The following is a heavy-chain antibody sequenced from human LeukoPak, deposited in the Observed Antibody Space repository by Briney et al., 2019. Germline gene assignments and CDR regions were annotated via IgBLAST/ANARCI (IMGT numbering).Heavy chain of an antibody. V-gene: IGHV3-74*01. CDR2: ISTDASST. D-gene: IGHD2-15*01. Sequence: GGSLRLSCAASGFTFSSYWMHWVRQAPGKGLVWVSRISTDASSTTYADSVKGRFTISRDNSKNTLYLQMNSLSPEDTAVYYCANVWGVVVAARFWGKGTTVSISS. J-gene: IGHJ6*04. CDR3: ANVWGVVVAARF. CDR1: GFTFSSYW.